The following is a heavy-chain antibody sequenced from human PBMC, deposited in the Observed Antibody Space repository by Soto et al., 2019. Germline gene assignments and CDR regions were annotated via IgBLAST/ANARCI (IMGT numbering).Heavy chain of an antibody. J-gene: IGHJ1*01. Sequence: PGGALRLSCAASGFTFSSYGMHWVRPAPGKGLEWVAVISYDGSNKYYADSVKGRFTISRDNSKNTLYLQMNSLRAEDTAVYYCAKPRRLSGSSGWFGYAEYFQHWGQGTLVTVSS. V-gene: IGHV3-30*18. CDR1: GFTFSSYG. D-gene: IGHD6-19*01. CDR2: ISYDGSNK. CDR3: AKPRRLSGSSGWFGYAEYFQH.